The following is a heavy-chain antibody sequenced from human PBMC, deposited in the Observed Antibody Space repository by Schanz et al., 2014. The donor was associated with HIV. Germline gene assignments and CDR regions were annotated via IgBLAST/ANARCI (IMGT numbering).Heavy chain of an antibody. V-gene: IGHV3-33*08. CDR1: GFIFSDFY. J-gene: IGHJ6*02. CDR2: TWYDGSNK. CDR3: ARGSWYSGGWYDDYNYYDVDV. Sequence: QVQLVESGGGLVKPGGSRRLSCVASGFIFSDFYMTWIRQAPGKGLEWVAVTWYDGSNKYYADSVKGRFTISRDNSKNTLFLQMNSLRAEDTAVYFCARGSWYSGGWYDDYNYYDVDVWGQGTTVIVSS. D-gene: IGHD6-19*01.